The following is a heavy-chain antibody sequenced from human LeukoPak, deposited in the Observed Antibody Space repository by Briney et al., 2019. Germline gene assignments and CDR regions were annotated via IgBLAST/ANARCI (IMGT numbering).Heavy chain of an antibody. CDR1: GSTFSSYA. CDR3: ARDGIVVVPAARVEWSGWFDP. J-gene: IGHJ5*02. V-gene: IGHV3-30*04. CDR2: ISYDGSNK. D-gene: IGHD2-2*01. Sequence: GRSLRLSCAASGSTFSSYAMHWVRQAPGKGLEWVAVISYDGSNKYYADSVKGRFTISRDNSKNTLYPQMNSLRAEDTAVYYCARDGIVVVPAARVEWSGWFDPWGQGTLVTVSS.